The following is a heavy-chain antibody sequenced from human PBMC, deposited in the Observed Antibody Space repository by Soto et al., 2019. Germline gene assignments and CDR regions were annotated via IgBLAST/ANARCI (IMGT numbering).Heavy chain of an antibody. Sequence: SETLSLTCTVSGGSISSHYWSWVRQAPGKGLEWIGHTYYRGSTSYNPSLRSRSTISVDTSNNQFSLKLNSVTTADTAVYYCARDGREASGMDVWGQGTKVTVSS. D-gene: IGHD1-26*01. CDR3: ARDGREASGMDV. J-gene: IGHJ6*02. CDR1: GGSISSHY. CDR2: TYYRGST. V-gene: IGHV4-59*11.